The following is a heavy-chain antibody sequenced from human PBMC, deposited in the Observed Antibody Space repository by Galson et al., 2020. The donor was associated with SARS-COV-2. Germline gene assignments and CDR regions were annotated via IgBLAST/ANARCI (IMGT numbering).Heavy chain of an antibody. CDR2: IYSGGST. CDR1: GFTVSSNY. J-gene: IGHJ3*02. Sequence: SCAASGFTVSSNYMSWVRQAPGKGLEWVSVIYSGGSTYYADSVKGRFTISRDNSKNTLYLQMNSLRAEDTAVYYCARDPPGLIGPRIWGQGTMVTVSS. D-gene: IGHD3-16*01. CDR3: ARDPPGLIGPRI. V-gene: IGHV3-53*01.